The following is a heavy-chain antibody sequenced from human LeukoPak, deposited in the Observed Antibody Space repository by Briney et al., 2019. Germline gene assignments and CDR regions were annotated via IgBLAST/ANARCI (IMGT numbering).Heavy chain of an antibody. CDR1: GYTFTGYY. J-gene: IGHJ5*02. V-gene: IGHV1-2*02. CDR3: ATIRFLEWLPFDP. D-gene: IGHD3-3*01. Sequence: GASVKVSCKASGYTFTGYYVHWVRQAPGQGLEWMGWINPNSGGTNYAQKFQGRVTMTRDTSISTAYMELSRLRSDDTAVYYCATIRFLEWLPFDPWGQGTLVTVSS. CDR2: INPNSGGT.